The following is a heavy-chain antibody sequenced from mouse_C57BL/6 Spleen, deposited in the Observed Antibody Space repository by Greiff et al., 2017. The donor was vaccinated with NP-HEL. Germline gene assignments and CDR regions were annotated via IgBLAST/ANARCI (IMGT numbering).Heavy chain of an antibody. CDR3: ARWGSGYPFAD. V-gene: IGHV1-69*01. Sequence: VQLQQPGAELVMPGASVKLSCKASGYTFTSYWMHWVKQRPGQGLEWIGEIDPSDSYTNYNQKFKGKSTLTVDKSSSTAYMQLSSLTSEDSAVYYCARWGSGYPFADWGQGTLVTVSA. J-gene: IGHJ3*01. CDR1: GYTFTSYW. CDR2: IDPSDSYT. D-gene: IGHD3-2*02.